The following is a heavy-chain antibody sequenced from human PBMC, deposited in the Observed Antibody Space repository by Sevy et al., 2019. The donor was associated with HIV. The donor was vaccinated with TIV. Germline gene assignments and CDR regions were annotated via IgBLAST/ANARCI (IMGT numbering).Heavy chain of an antibody. CDR1: GFTFSSYS. Sequence: GGSLRLSCAASGFTFSSYSVNWVRQAPGKGLEWVSSISSSSSYIYYADSVKGRFTISRDNAKNSLYLQMNSLRAEDTAVYYCARDPPNDFWSRYPFDYWGQGTLVTVSS. V-gene: IGHV3-21*01. J-gene: IGHJ4*02. CDR2: ISSSSSYI. D-gene: IGHD3-3*01. CDR3: ARDPPNDFWSRYPFDY.